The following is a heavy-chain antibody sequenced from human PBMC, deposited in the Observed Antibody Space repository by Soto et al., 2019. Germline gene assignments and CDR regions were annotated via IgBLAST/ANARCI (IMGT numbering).Heavy chain of an antibody. J-gene: IGHJ6*02. CDR1: GYTFTNYY. Sequence: QVQLVRSGAEVKKSGASVKVSCKASGYTFTNYYMHWVRQAPGQGLEWMGMIDPSGGSTTYAQKFQGRVTMTRDTSASTVYMEVSSLRSEDTAVYYCARDRVGAMISNYYYGMDVWGQGTTVTVSS. CDR3: ARDRVGAMISNYYYGMDV. D-gene: IGHD1-26*01. CDR2: IDPSGGST. V-gene: IGHV1-46*01.